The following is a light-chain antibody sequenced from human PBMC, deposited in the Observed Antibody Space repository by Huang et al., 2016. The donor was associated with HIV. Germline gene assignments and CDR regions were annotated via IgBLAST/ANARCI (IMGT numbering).Light chain of an antibody. Sequence: EVVLTQSPATLSLSPGETATLSCRATQSLNSYLAWYQQKPGQAPRLLIYNAANRAAGNPGRFSGSGSGTDFNLTISGLKPEDFAMYYCQQRSKSLTFGGGTTVEIK. CDR2: NAA. CDR1: QSLNSY. CDR3: QQRSKSLT. J-gene: IGKJ4*01. V-gene: IGKV3-11*01.